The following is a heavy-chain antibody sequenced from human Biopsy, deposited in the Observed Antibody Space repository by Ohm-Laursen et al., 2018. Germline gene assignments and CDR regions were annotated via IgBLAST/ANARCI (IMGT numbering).Heavy chain of an antibody. D-gene: IGHD2-15*01. CDR3: AREAIGYQLPCDD. CDR1: GGTFTTYG. CDR2: IIPILRTT. Sequence: SVKVSCKASGGTFTTYGFNWVRQAPGQGLEWMGRIIPILRTTTYAPKFQGRVTFTADKSSSTAYLELSSLTSEDTAMFYCAREAIGYQLPCDDWGQGTLVTVSS. V-gene: IGHV1-69*04. J-gene: IGHJ4*02.